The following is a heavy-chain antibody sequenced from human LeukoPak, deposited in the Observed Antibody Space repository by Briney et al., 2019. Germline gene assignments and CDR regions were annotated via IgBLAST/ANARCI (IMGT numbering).Heavy chain of an antibody. CDR2: MSGSGGST. J-gene: IGHJ3*02. CDR3: AKLGMITFGGVIVIRAFDI. V-gene: IGHV3-23*01. D-gene: IGHD3-16*02. Sequence: PGGSLRLSCAASGFTFSSYAMIWLRQAPGKGLEGVSAMSGSGGSTYYADSVKGRFTISRDNSKNTLYLQMNSLRAEDTAVYYCAKLGMITFGGVIVIRAFDIWGQGTMVTVSS. CDR1: GFTFSSYA.